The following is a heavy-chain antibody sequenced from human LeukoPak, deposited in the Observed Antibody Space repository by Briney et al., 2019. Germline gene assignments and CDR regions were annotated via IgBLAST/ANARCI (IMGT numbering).Heavy chain of an antibody. Sequence: PSETLSLTCTVSGGSISSSHWSWIRQPPGKGLEWIGNIHTSGGTNYSPSLKSRVTISADTSRNQFSLKLSSVTAADTAVYYCARGTSTVVTPNYYYYYCMDVWGKGTRSPSP. CDR2: IHTSGGT. CDR1: GGSISSSH. J-gene: IGHJ6*03. D-gene: IGHD4-23*01. V-gene: IGHV4-4*09. CDR3: ARGTSTVVTPNYYYYYCMDV.